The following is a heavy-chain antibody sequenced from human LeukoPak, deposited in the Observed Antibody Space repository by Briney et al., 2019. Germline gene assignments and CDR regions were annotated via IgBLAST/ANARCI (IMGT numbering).Heavy chain of an antibody. J-gene: IGHJ4*02. D-gene: IGHD5-12*01. CDR3: AKDGAWLRFDD. V-gene: IGHV3-30*18. CDR1: GFTFSSYG. CDR2: ISYDGSNK. Sequence: PGGSLRLSCAASGFTFSSYGLSWVRQAPGKGLEWVAVISYDGSNKYYADSVKGRFTISRDDSKNTLYLQMRNLRADDTAVYYCAKDGAWLRFDDWGQGILVTVSS.